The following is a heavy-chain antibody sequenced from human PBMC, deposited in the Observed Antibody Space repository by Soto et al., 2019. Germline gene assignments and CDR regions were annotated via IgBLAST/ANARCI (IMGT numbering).Heavy chain of an antibody. Sequence: PSETLSLTCAVYGGSFSGYYWSWIRQPPGKGLEWIGEINHSGSTNYNPSLKSRVTISVDTSKNQFSLKLSSVTAADTAVYYCARFFNGVPAAMEPFDYWGQGTLVTVSS. V-gene: IGHV4-34*01. J-gene: IGHJ4*02. CDR1: GGSFSGYY. CDR3: ARFFNGVPAAMEPFDY. CDR2: INHSGST. D-gene: IGHD2-2*01.